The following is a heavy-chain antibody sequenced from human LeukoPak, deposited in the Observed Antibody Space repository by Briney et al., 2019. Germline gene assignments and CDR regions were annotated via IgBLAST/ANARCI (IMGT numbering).Heavy chain of an antibody. CDR3: AKRPTTVTTFGRDY. CDR2: ISGSGTTT. V-gene: IGHV3-23*01. J-gene: IGHJ4*02. D-gene: IGHD4-17*01. CDR1: GLTFRSYA. Sequence: GGSLRLSCAASGLTFRSYAMTWVRQAPGKGLEWVSSISGSGTTTYFADSVKGRFTISRDNSRDTLYLQMGSLRAEDTAVYYCAKRPTTVTTFGRDYWGQGTLVTASS.